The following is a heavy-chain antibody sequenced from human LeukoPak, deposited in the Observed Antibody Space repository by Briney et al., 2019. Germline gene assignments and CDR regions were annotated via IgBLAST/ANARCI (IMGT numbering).Heavy chain of an antibody. Sequence: GGSLRLSCAASGFIFSDFAMHWVRQAPGKGLEWVSGISWNSGSIGYADSVKGRFTISRDNIKNSLYLQMNSLRAEDTALYYCAKDLRGERDYGSFDYWGQGLLVTVSS. J-gene: IGHJ4*02. V-gene: IGHV3-9*01. CDR3: AKDLRGERDYGSFDY. D-gene: IGHD4-17*01. CDR2: ISWNSGSI. CDR1: GFIFSDFA.